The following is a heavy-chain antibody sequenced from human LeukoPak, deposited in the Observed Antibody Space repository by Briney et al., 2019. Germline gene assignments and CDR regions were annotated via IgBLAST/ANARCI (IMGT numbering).Heavy chain of an antibody. V-gene: IGHV5-51*01. D-gene: IGHD6-19*01. Sequence: GESLKISCKGSGYTFSSYWIGWVLQMPGKGLEWMVIINPGDSDTRYSPSFQGQVTISADKSISTAYLQWSSLKASDTAMYYCARHSDSSGWYYFDYWGQGTLVTVSS. J-gene: IGHJ4*02. CDR1: GYTFSSYW. CDR2: INPGDSDT. CDR3: ARHSDSSGWYYFDY.